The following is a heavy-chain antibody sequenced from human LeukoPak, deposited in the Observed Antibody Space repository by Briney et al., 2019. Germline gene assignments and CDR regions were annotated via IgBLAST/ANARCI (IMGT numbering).Heavy chain of an antibody. V-gene: IGHV3-21*01. D-gene: IGHD2-15*01. CDR3: ARTSRYCSGGSCYSPLGY. CDR1: GFTFSSYS. J-gene: IGHJ4*02. CDR2: ISSSSSYI. Sequence: PGGSLRLSCAASGFTFSSYSMNWVRQAPGKGLGWVSSISSSSSYIYYADSVKGRFTISRDNAKISLYLQMNSLRAEDTAVYYCARTSRYCSGGSCYSPLGYWGQGTLVTVSS.